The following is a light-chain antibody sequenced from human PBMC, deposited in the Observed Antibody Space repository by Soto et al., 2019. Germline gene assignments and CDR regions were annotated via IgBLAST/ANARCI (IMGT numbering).Light chain of an antibody. CDR2: AAS. V-gene: IGKV1D-12*01. Sequence: DVQMTQSPSSVSASVGDRVTITCRASQDVSRWLAWYQQKPGKAPKFLIYAASNLQSGDPSRFRGSGSGTDFTLTISSLQPEDFATYYCQQLNSYPFLTFGGGTKVEIK. CDR3: QQLNSYPFLT. CDR1: QDVSRW. J-gene: IGKJ4*01.